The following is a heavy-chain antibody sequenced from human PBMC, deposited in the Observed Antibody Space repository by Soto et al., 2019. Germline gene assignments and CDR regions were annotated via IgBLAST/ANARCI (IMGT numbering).Heavy chain of an antibody. V-gene: IGHV1-2*02. J-gene: IGHJ6*02. CDR2: INPNSGGT. Sequence: ASVKVSCKASGYTFTSYYMHWVRQAPGQGLEWMGWINPNSGGTNYAQKFQGRVTMTRDTSISTAYMELSRLRSDDTAVYYCAIGYCSGGSCYSGAQIYYYGMDVWGQGTTVTVSS. CDR1: GYTFTSYY. D-gene: IGHD2-15*01. CDR3: AIGYCSGGSCYSGAQIYYYGMDV.